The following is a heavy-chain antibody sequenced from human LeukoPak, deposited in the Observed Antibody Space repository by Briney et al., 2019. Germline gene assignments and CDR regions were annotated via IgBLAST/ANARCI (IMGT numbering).Heavy chain of an antibody. J-gene: IGHJ4*02. V-gene: IGHV3-23*01. CDR2: ISGSGGST. CDR3: AKDDDSSGGPFDY. Sequence: GGSLRLSCAASGFTFSSYAMSWVRQAPGKGLEWVSAISGSGGSTYYADSVKGRFTISRDNSKNTLYLQTNSLRAEDTAVYYCAKDDDSSGGPFDYWGQGTLVTVSS. CDR1: GFTFSSYA. D-gene: IGHD3-22*01.